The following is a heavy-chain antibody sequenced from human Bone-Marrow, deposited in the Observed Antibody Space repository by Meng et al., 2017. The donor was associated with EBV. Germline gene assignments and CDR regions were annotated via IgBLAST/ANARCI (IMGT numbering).Heavy chain of an antibody. CDR1: GFPCNRYW. J-gene: IGHJ4*02. Sequence: VRLGGFGGVFFQAGDALRESFAASGFPCNRYWLHWVGQAPGQGLMWVARLEEEGGVSDDAESVKGRFTISRDNARNTLYLQMNNLRAEDKATYFCSRELAGADDYWGQGTLVTVSS. CDR2: LEEEGGVS. V-gene: IGHV3-74*01. D-gene: IGHD1-1*01. CDR3: SRELAGADDY.